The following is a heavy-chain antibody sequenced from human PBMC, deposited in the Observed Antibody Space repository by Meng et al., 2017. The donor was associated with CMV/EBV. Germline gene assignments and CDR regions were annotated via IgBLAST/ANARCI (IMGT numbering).Heavy chain of an antibody. CDR3: ARGGARDTARLGY. CDR2: IYYSGST. CDR1: GGSISSSSYY. J-gene: IGHJ4*02. D-gene: IGHD5-18*01. Sequence: GSLRLSCTVSGGSISSSSYYWGWIRQPPGKGLEWIGYIYYSGSTNYNPSLKSRVTISVDTSKNQFSLKLSSVTAADTAVYYCARGGARDTARLGYWGQGTLVTVSS. V-gene: IGHV4-61*05.